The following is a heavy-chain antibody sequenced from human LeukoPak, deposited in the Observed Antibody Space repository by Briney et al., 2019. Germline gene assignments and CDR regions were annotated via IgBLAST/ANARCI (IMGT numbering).Heavy chain of an antibody. D-gene: IGHD2-15*01. CDR1: GFTFSNYA. CDR3: AKAKYCGGGSCYGLGDY. CDR2: ISYDGSTN. J-gene: IGHJ4*02. Sequence: GGSLRLSCAASGFTFSNYAMHWVRQAPGKGLEWVAVISYDGSTNYYADSVKGRFTISRDNSKNTLYVQMNSLRTEDTAVYYCAKAKYCGGGSCYGLGDYWGQGTLVTVSS. V-gene: IGHV3-30*04.